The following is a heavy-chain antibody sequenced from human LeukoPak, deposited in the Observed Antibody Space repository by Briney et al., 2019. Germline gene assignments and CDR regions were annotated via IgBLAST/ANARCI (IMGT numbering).Heavy chain of an antibody. CDR3: ARARSRAPQFGPFDY. CDR1: GYTFTGYY. CDR2: INPNSGGT. J-gene: IGHJ4*02. Sequence: ASVKVSCKASGYTFTGYYMHWVRQAPGQGLEWMGRINPNSGGTNYAQKFQGRVTMTRDTSISTAYMELSRLRSDDTAVYYCARARSRAPQFGPFDYWGQGTLVTVSS. V-gene: IGHV1-2*06. D-gene: IGHD3/OR15-3a*01.